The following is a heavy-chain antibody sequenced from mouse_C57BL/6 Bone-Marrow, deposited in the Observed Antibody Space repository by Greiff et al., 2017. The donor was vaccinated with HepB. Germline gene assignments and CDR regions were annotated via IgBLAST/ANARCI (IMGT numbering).Heavy chain of an antibody. Sequence: EVKLVESGPELVKPGASVKIPCKASGYTFTDYNMDWVKQSHGKSLEWIGDINPNNGGTIYNQKFKGKATLTVDKSSSTAYMELRSLTSEDTAVYYCARQHGSSQSYWYFDVWGTGTTVTVSS. CDR3: ARQHGSSQSYWYFDV. CDR2: INPNNGGT. J-gene: IGHJ1*03. V-gene: IGHV1-18*01. D-gene: IGHD1-1*01. CDR1: GYTFTDYN.